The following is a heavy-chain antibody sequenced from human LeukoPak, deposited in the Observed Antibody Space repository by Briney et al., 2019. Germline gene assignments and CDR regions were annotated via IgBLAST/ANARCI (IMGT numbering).Heavy chain of an antibody. CDR3: AKDAVGYYYGSGSFFDY. D-gene: IGHD3-10*01. CDR1: GFTFDDYG. CDR2: INWNGGST. V-gene: IGHV3-20*04. J-gene: IGHJ4*02. Sequence: PGGSLRLSCAASGFTFDDYGMSWVRQAPGKGLEWVSGINWNGGSTGYADSVKGRFTISRDNAKNSLYLQMNSLRAEDTALYYCAKDAVGYYYGSGSFFDYWGQGTLVTVSS.